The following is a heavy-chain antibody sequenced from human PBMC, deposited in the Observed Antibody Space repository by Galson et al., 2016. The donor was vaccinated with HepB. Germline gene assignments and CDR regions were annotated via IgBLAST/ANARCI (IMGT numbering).Heavy chain of an antibody. J-gene: IGHJ6*02. Sequence: SVKVSCKASGYTFTSHDINWVRQAPGQGLEWVGWMNPNTGNIGYAQKFQGRVTMTRDTSISTAYMELSGLISEDTAVYYCARGRYCRGSRCFLYYYNYYGMDDWGQGTTVTVSS. CDR1: GYTFTSHD. CDR3: ARGRYCRGSRCFLYYYNYYGMDD. CDR2: MNPNTGNI. D-gene: IGHD2-15*01. V-gene: IGHV1-8*01.